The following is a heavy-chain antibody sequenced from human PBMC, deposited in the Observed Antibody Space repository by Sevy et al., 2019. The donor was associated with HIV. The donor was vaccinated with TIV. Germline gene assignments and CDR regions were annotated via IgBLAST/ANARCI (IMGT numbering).Heavy chain of an antibody. D-gene: IGHD2-2*01. CDR2: IKQDGSEK. J-gene: IGHJ5*02. Sequence: GGSLRLSCAASGFTFSSYWMSWVRQAPGKGLEWVANIKQDGSEKYYVDSVKGRFTISRDNAKNSLYLQMNSLRAEDTAVYYCARVTGGVVVVGWFDPWGQGTLVTVSS. V-gene: IGHV3-7*01. CDR1: GFTFSSYW. CDR3: ARVTGGVVVVGWFDP.